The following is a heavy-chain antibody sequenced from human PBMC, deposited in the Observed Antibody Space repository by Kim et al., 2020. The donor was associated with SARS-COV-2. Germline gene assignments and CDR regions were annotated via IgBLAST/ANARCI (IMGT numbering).Heavy chain of an antibody. D-gene: IGHD3-10*01. V-gene: IGHV5-51*01. CDR2: T. Sequence: TRYSPSFQGKVTISADKSINTAYLQWSSLKDSDTAMYYCARREVRGVINYWGQGTLVTVSS. J-gene: IGHJ4*02. CDR3: ARREVRGVINY.